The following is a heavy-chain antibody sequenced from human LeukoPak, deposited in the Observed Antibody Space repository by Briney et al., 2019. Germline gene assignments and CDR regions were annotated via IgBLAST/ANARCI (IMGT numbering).Heavy chain of an antibody. CDR2: INSDGSST. V-gene: IGHV3-74*01. CDR1: GFTFSSYW. J-gene: IGHJ4*01. CDR3: GRGSYIYYYGSGSYQALDY. Sequence: GALRLSCAASGFTFSSYWMHWVRQAPGKGLVWVSRINSDGSSTSYADSVKGRFTISRDNAKNTVYLQMNSLRGEDTAVYYCGRGSYIYYYGSGSYQALDYWGQEPWSPSPQ. D-gene: IGHD3-10*01.